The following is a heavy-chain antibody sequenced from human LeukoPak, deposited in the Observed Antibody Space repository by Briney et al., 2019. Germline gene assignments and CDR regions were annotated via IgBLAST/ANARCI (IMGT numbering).Heavy chain of an antibody. CDR3: ARATYSGYDTPPYYFDY. D-gene: IGHD5-12*01. Sequence: GGSLRLSCAASGFTFSSYSMNWVRQAPGKGLEWVSSISSSSSYIYYADSVKGRFTISRDNAKNSLYLQMNSLRAEDTAVYYCARATYSGYDTPPYYFDYWGQGTLVTVSS. J-gene: IGHJ4*02. CDR1: GFTFSSYS. V-gene: IGHV3-21*01. CDR2: ISSSSSYI.